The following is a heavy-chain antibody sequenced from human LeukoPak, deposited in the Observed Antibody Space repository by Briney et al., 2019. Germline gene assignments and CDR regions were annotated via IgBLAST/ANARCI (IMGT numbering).Heavy chain of an antibody. CDR1: GGTFSSYA. CDR3: ATPSPGNCSSTSCYRWDNWFDP. D-gene: IGHD2-2*01. Sequence: GASVTVSCKASGGTFSSYAISWVRQAPGQGLEWMGRIIPILGIANYAQKLQGRVTITADKSTSTAYMELSSLRSEDTAVYYCATPSPGNCSSTSCYRWDNWFDPWGQGTLVTVSS. J-gene: IGHJ5*02. V-gene: IGHV1-69*10. CDR2: IIPILGIA.